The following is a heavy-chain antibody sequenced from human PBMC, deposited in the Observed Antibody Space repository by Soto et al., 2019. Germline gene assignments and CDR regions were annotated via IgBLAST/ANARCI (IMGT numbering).Heavy chain of an antibody. D-gene: IGHD1-26*01. CDR3: ARDRTAGTDYGFDP. CDR2: IYYSGST. Sequence: SETLSLTCTVSGGSIRSYFWSWIRQPPGRGLEWIGFIYYSGSTNYNPSLKSRVTISVDTSKNQFPLNLRSVTAADTAVYYCARDRTAGTDYGFDPWGQGTLVTVSS. J-gene: IGHJ5*02. CDR1: GGSIRSYF. V-gene: IGHV4-59*12.